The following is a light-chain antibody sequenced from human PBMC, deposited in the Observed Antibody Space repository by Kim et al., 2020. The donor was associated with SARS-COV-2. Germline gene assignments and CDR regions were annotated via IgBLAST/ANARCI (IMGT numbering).Light chain of an antibody. Sequence: TFRITRQGCSRKNFYANWYQQKPGEAPVLVIYGKNSRPSGIPVRFSGSSTRNTASLTITGAQAKDEADYYFNTRDSSGNHWVFGGGTQLTVL. CDR2: GKN. CDR1: SRKNFY. CDR3: NTRDSSGNHWV. V-gene: IGLV3-19*01. J-gene: IGLJ3*02.